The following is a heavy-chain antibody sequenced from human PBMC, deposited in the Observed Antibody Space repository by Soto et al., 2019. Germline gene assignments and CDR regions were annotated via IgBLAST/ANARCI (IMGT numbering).Heavy chain of an antibody. CDR1: GFTFSSYA. D-gene: IGHD6-6*01. CDR2: ISYDGSNK. CDR3: ASEYSSSRYYYYGMDV. Sequence: ESGGGVVQPGRSLRLSCAASGFTFSSYAMHWVRQAPGKGLEWVAVISYDGSNKYYADSVKGRFTISRDNSKNTLYLQMNSLRAEDKAVYYCASEYSSSRYYYYGMDVWGQGTTVTVSS. V-gene: IGHV3-30-3*01. J-gene: IGHJ6*02.